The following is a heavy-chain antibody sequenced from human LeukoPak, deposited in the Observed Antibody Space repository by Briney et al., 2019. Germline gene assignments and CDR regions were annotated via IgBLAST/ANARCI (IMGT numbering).Heavy chain of an antibody. CDR1: GFTFSSYE. CDR3: AREHQYGYYFDY. J-gene: IGHJ4*02. D-gene: IGHD2/OR15-2a*01. V-gene: IGHV3-48*03. CDR2: ISSSGSTI. Sequence: GGSLRLSCAASGFTFSSYEMNWVRQAPGKGLEWVSYISSSGSTIYYADSVKGRFTISRDNAKNSLYLQMNSLRAEDTAVYYCAREHQYGYYFDYWGQGTLVTVSS.